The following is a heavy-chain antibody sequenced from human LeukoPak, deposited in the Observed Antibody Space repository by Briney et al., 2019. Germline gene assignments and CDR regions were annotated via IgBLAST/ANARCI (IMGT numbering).Heavy chain of an antibody. V-gene: IGHV4-31*03. CDR2: IYYSGST. D-gene: IGHD6-13*01. CDR1: GGSISSGDYY. Sequence: PSETLSLTCTVSGGSISSGDYYWSWIRQHPGKGLEWIGYIYYSGSTYYNPSLKSRVTISVDTSKNQFSLKLSSVTAADTAVYYCARVCSSSWYVDYWGQGTLVTVSS. J-gene: IGHJ4*02. CDR3: ARVCSSSWYVDY.